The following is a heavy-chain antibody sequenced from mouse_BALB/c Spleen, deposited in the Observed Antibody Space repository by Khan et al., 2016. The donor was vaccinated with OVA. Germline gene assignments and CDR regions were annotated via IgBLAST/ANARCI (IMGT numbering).Heavy chain of an antibody. Sequence: VQLVESGPGLVAPSQSLSITCTISGFSLTNYGVHWVRLPPGKGLEWLVVIWSDGSTTYNSALKSRLSISKVNSKSQVFLKMNSLQTDDTAMYYCARQPYYHYYVMDYWGQGTSVTVSS. D-gene: IGHD2-10*01. CDR2: IWSDGST. V-gene: IGHV2-6-1*01. CDR1: GFSLTNYG. CDR3: ARQPYYHYYVMDY. J-gene: IGHJ4*01.